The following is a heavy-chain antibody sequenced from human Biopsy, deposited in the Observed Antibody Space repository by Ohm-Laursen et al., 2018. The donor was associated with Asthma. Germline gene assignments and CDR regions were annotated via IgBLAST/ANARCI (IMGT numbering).Heavy chain of an antibody. CDR2: ISFDGSNK. J-gene: IGHJ3*02. CDR1: GFSFSRYG. V-gene: IGHV3-30*03. CDR3: VRDGTDDAFDI. Sequence: SLRLSCAASGFSFSRYGMHWVRQAPGKGLEWVAVISFDGSNKYYGDSVKGRFTMARDNSKNTLDLQMNSLREEDTAVYYCVRDGTDDAFDIWGQGTVVSVFS. D-gene: IGHD1-1*01.